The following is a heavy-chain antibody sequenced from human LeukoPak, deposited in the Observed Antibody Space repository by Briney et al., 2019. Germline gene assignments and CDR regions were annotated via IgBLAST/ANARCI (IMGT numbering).Heavy chain of an antibody. V-gene: IGHV4-38-2*01. CDR1: GYSLSSGYY. J-gene: IGHJ5*02. CDR3: ARITSYDYVWGSYRQDWFDP. Sequence: PSETLSLTCAVSGYSLSSGYYWGWIRQPPGKGLGWIGSIYHSGSTYYNPSLKSRVTISVDTSKNQFSLKLSSVTAADTAVYYCARITSYDYVWGSYRQDWFDPWGQGTLVTVSS. D-gene: IGHD3-16*02. CDR2: IYHSGST.